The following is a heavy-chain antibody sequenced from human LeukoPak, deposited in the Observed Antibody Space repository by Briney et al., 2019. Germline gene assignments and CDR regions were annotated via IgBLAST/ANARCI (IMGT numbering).Heavy chain of an antibody. J-gene: IGHJ4*02. CDR2: INEDGSIT. Sequence: HAGGSLRLSCAVSGFTFRTYWMHWVRQVPGEGLVWVSRINEDGSITTYADSVKGRFTISRDNAKDTLYLQMNSLRVEDTAVYYCARVADGDKYGGRDYWGQGALVIVSS. D-gene: IGHD5-24*01. CDR3: ARVADGDKYGGRDY. CDR1: GFTFRTYW. V-gene: IGHV3-74*01.